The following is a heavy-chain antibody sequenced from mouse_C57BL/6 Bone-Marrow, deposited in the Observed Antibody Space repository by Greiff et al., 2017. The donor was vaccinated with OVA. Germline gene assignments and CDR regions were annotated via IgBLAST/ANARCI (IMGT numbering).Heavy chain of an antibody. CDR1: GYAFSSSW. V-gene: IGHV1-82*01. CDR2: IYPGDGDT. Sequence: QVQLQQSGPELVKPGASVKISCKASGYAFSSSWMNWVKQRPGKGLEWIGRIYPGDGDTNYNGKFKGKATLTADKSSSTAYMQLSSLTSEDSAVYFCARIPYYYGSYWYFDVWGTGTTVTVSS. D-gene: IGHD1-1*01. J-gene: IGHJ1*03. CDR3: ARIPYYYGSYWYFDV.